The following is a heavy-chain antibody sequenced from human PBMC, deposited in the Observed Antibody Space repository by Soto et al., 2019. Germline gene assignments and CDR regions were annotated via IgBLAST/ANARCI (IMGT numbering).Heavy chain of an antibody. CDR2: IYWNDEK. D-gene: IGHD1-26*01. V-gene: IGHV2-5*01. CDR1: GFSLSTSGMN. CDR3: AQRTWELQSAYFQY. Sequence: QITLRESGPTVVKPTETLTLTCSFSGFSLSTSGMNVGWIRQPPGKALEWLALIYWNDEKRYSPSLKDRLTITKDTSKNEVVLTLTNMEHVDSGTYYCAQRTWELQSAYFQYWGQGTLVKVSS. J-gene: IGHJ1*01.